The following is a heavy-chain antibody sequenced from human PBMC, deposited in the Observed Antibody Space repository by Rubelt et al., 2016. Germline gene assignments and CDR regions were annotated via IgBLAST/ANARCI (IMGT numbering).Heavy chain of an antibody. CDR2: ISAYNGNT. CDR1: GYTFTSYG. D-gene: IGHD6-13*01. J-gene: IGHJ3*02. Sequence: VKVSCKASGYTFTSYGITWVRQAPGQGLQWMGWISAYNGNTNYAQKLQDRVTMTTDTSTSTAYMELRSLRSEDTAVYYCARGVAAAAPSDIWGQGTMVTVSS. CDR3: ARGVAAAAPSDI. V-gene: IGHV1-18*01.